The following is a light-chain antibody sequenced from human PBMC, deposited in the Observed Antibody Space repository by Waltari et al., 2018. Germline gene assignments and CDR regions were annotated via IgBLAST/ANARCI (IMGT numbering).Light chain of an antibody. Sequence: EMVLTQTPGTVSLSRGGSATLSCRASQSVSSNYLAWYQQKPGQAPRLLISGASSRATGIPDRFSGGGSGTDFTLTISRLEPEDFAVYYCQQYHSSPQTFGQGTKVEIK. CDR2: GAS. CDR3: QQYHSSPQT. J-gene: IGKJ1*01. CDR1: QSVSSNY. V-gene: IGKV3-20*01.